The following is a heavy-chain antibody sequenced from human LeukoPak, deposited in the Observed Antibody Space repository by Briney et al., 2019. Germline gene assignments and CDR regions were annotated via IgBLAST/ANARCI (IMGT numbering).Heavy chain of an antibody. Sequence: SETLSLTCTVSGGSISSYYWSWIRQSPGKGLEWIGNIYYSETNYNPSLKSRVIISADTSKNQFSLRLTSVTAADTAVYYCARDVWGIGAADGVKNYHYCYMDVWSKGTTVTVSS. CDR3: ARDVWGIGAADGVKNYHYCYMDV. D-gene: IGHD6-13*01. CDR2: IYYSET. J-gene: IGHJ6*03. CDR1: GGSISSYY. V-gene: IGHV4-59*01.